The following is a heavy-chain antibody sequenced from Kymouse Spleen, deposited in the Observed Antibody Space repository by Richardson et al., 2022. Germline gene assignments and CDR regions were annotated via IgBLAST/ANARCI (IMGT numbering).Heavy chain of an antibody. J-gene: IGHJ5*02. CDR3: AKSILTGYYKGWFDP. CDR1: GGSISSSSYY. V-gene: IGHV4-39*01. Sequence: QLQLQESGPGLVKPSETLSLTCTVSGGSISSSSYYWGWIRQPPGKGLEWIGSIYYSGSTYYNPSLKSRVTISVDTSKNQFSLKLSSVTAADTAVYYCAKSILTGYYKGWFDPWGQGTLVTVSS. D-gene: IGHD3-9*01. CDR2: IYYSGST.